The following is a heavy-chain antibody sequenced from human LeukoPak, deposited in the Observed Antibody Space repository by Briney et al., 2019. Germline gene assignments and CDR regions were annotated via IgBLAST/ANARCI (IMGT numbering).Heavy chain of an antibody. V-gene: IGHV3-11*04. J-gene: IGHJ5*02. Sequence: NPGGSLRLSCAASGFTFSDYYMSWIRQAPGKGLEWVSYISSSGSSIYYADSVKGRFTISRDNAKNSLYLQMNSLRAEDTAVYYCVRVGWLEGLTNWFDPWGQGTLVTVSS. CDR2: ISSSGSSI. CDR1: GFTFSDYY. D-gene: IGHD1-1*01. CDR3: VRVGWLEGLTNWFDP.